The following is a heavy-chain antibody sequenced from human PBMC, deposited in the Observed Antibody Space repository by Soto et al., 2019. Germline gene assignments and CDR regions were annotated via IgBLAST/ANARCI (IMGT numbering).Heavy chain of an antibody. J-gene: IGHJ6*02. CDR1: GGSISSSSYY. V-gene: IGHV4-39*01. Sequence: SETLSLTCTVSGGSISSSSYYWGWIRQPPGKGLEWIGSIYYSGSTYYNPSLKSRVTISVDTSKNQFSLKLSSVTAADTAVYYCARTRYYYYYGMDVWGQGTTVTVSS. CDR2: IYYSGST. CDR3: ARTRYYYYYGMDV.